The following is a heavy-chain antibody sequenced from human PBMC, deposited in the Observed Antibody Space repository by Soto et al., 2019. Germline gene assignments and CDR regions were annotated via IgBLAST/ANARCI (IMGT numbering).Heavy chain of an antibody. CDR1: GYTFTSYY. Sequence: APVKVSCKASGYTFTSYYMHWVRQAPGQGLEWMGIINPSGGSTSYAQKFQGRVTMTRDTSTSTVYMELSSLRSEDTAVYYCASRDCSSTSCYSLGTGYYYYYGMDVWGQGTTVTVSS. CDR3: ASRDCSSTSCYSLGTGYYYYYGMDV. D-gene: IGHD2-2*02. J-gene: IGHJ6*02. CDR2: INPSGGST. V-gene: IGHV1-46*01.